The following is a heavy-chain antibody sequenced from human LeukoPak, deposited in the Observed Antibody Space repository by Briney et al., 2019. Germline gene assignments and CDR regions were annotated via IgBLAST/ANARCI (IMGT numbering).Heavy chain of an antibody. CDR3: ARGYSGFDP. J-gene: IGHJ5*02. V-gene: IGHV3-7*01. CDR2: IKQDGSGA. Sequence: GGSLRLSCAASGFTLSNYWMNWVRQAPGKGLEWVANIKQDGSGAYYVDSVKGRFTISRDIAKNSLYLQMNSLRAKDTAVYYCARGYSGFDPWGQGTLVTVSS. D-gene: IGHD5-12*01. CDR1: GFTLSNYW.